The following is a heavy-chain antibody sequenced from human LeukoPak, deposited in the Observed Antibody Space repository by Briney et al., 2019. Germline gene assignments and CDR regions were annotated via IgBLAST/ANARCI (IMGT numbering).Heavy chain of an antibody. D-gene: IGHD6-19*01. CDR3: ATDTTSMGIAVAGHIDH. J-gene: IGHJ4*02. Sequence: GGSLRLSCAASGFTFGDYALHWVRQAPGEGLEWVSLIGGDGGCTYYADSVRGRFTISRDNSKNSLYLQMNSLRTEDTALYYCATDTTSMGIAVAGHIDHWGQGTLVTVSS. CDR1: GFTFGDYA. V-gene: IGHV3-43*02. CDR2: IGGDGGCT.